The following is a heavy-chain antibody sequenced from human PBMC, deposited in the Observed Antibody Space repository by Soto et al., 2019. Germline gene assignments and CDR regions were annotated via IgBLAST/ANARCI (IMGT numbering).Heavy chain of an antibody. Sequence: EVQLLESGGGLVQPGGSLRLSCAASGFTFNRHVMSWVRQAPGKGLEWVSGAGAVTNYADSVKGRFAISRDESKNTLYLEMNSLRGEDTAIYYCARGLSSWRPGFDYWGLGTLVTVSS. CDR2: AGAVT. CDR3: ARGLSSWRPGFDY. J-gene: IGHJ4*02. V-gene: IGHV3-23*01. D-gene: IGHD6-13*01. CDR1: GFTFNRHV.